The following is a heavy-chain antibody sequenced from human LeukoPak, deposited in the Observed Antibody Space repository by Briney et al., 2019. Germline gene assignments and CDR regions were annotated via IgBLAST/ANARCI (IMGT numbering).Heavy chain of an antibody. CDR3: ARPLGYSYHHPLDY. V-gene: IGHV5-51*01. CDR2: MYPQDSDI. Sequence: GESLKISRQGSGYSFTSYWIGWVRQMPGQGLEWMGIMYPQDSDIRYSPSFQGQVIISADKSINTAYLQWRSLKASDTAMYYCARPLGYSYHHPLDYWGQGTLVTVSS. D-gene: IGHD5-18*01. CDR1: GYSFTSYW. J-gene: IGHJ4*02.